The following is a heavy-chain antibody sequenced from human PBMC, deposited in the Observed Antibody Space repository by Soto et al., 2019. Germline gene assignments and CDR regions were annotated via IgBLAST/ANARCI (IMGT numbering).Heavy chain of an antibody. CDR1: GYTFTSYY. V-gene: IGHV1-46*01. Sequence: ASVKVSCKASGYTFTSYYIHWVRQAPGQGLEWMGIINPSGGSTRYAQKFQGRVTMTGDTSTSTVYMELSSLRSEDTAVYYCARVGHSLQFNYHYGMDVRAQGTTVPVSS. D-gene: IGHD2-21*01. J-gene: IGHJ6*02. CDR3: ARVGHSLQFNYHYGMDV. CDR2: INPSGGST.